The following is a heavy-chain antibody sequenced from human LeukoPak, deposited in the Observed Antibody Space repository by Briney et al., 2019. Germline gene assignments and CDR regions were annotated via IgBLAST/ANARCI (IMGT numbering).Heavy chain of an antibody. Sequence: ASVKVSCMASGYTFTGYYMHWVRQAPGQGLEWMGWINPNSGGTNYAQKFQGRVTMTRDTSISTAYMELSRLRSDDTAVYYCARGVRGYSYGRGFDYWGQGTLVTVSS. CDR1: GYTFTGYY. CDR2: INPNSGGT. CDR3: ARGVRGYSYGRGFDY. V-gene: IGHV1-2*02. D-gene: IGHD5-18*01. J-gene: IGHJ4*02.